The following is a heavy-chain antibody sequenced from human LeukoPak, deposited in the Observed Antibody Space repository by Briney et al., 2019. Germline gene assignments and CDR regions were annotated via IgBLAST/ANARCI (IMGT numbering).Heavy chain of an antibody. J-gene: IGHJ4*02. Sequence: GGSLRLSCAASGFTFSSYSMNWVRQAPGKGLEWVSYISSSSTSIYYADSVKGRFTISRDNAKNSLYLQMNSLRDEDTAVYYCVRDLKSGHYFGYWGQGTLATVSS. CDR2: ISSSSTSI. V-gene: IGHV3-48*02. CDR1: GFTFSSYS. CDR3: VRDLKSGHYFGY. D-gene: IGHD3-10*01.